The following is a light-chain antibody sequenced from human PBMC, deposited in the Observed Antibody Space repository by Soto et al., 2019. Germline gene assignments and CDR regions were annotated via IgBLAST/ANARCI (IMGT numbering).Light chain of an antibody. Sequence: EIVLTQSPGTLSLSPGERATLSCRASQSVSSSYLAWYQQKPGQAPRLLIYGASSWATGIPDRFSGSGSGTDFTLTISRLEPEDFAVYYCQQYGSLPWTFGQGTKVDIK. J-gene: IGKJ1*01. V-gene: IGKV3-20*01. CDR3: QQYGSLPWT. CDR2: GAS. CDR1: QSVSSSY.